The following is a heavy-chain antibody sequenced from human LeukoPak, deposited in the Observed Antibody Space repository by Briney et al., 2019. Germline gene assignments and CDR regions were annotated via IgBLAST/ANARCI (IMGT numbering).Heavy chain of an antibody. D-gene: IGHD5-18*01. CDR1: GYTFTGYY. V-gene: IGHV1-2*02. Sequence: AASVKVSCKASGYTFTGYYMHWVRQAPGQGLEWMGWINPNSGGTNYAQKFQGRVTMTRDTSISTAYMELSRLRSDDTAVYYCARSVDTAMVRGIRVFDYWGQGTLVTVSS. CDR2: INPNSGGT. J-gene: IGHJ4*02. CDR3: ARSVDTAMVRGIRVFDY.